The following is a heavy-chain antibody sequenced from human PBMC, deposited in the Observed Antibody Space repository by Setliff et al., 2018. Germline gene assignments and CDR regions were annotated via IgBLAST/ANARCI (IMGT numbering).Heavy chain of an antibody. CDR1: GYTFTSYA. CDR2: INAGNGNT. J-gene: IGHJ6*03. Sequence: ASVKVSCKASGYTFTSYAMHWVRQAPGQRLEWMGWINAGNGNTKYSQKFQGRVTITRDTSASTAYMELSSLRSEDTAVYYCAREFTRYYNFWSAHRYYMDVWGKGTTVTISS. V-gene: IGHV1-3*01. D-gene: IGHD3-3*01. CDR3: AREFTRYYNFWSAHRYYMDV.